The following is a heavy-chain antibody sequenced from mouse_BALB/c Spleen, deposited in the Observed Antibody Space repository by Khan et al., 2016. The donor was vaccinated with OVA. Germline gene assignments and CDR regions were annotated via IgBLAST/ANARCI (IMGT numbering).Heavy chain of an antibody. CDR3: ARRGYDYGRGALFAY. Sequence: QVQLKQSGPGLVAPSQSLSITCTVSGFSLDKYSVHWIRQSPGKGLEWLGVIWSAGSTDYNAALISRLTITKENSRCQVFFKVNSLQPNDTAIYYWARRGYDYGRGALFAYWGQGTLVTVSA. V-gene: IGHV2-2*02. J-gene: IGHJ3*01. D-gene: IGHD2-4*01. CDR2: IWSAGST. CDR1: GFSLDKYS.